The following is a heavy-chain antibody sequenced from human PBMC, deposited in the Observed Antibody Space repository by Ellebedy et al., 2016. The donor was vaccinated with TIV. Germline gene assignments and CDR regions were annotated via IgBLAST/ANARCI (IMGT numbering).Heavy chain of an antibody. CDR1: GFTFGDYA. J-gene: IGHJ4*02. D-gene: IGHD3-10*01. CDR3: TRYLWFGELSLGY. Sequence: PGGSLRLSCTASGFTFGDYAMSRFRQAPGKGLEWVGCIRSKAYGGTTEYAASVKGRFTISRDDSKSIAYLQMNSLKTEDTAVYYCTRYLWFGELSLGYWGQGTLVTVSS. CDR2: IRSKAYGGTT. V-gene: IGHV3-49*03.